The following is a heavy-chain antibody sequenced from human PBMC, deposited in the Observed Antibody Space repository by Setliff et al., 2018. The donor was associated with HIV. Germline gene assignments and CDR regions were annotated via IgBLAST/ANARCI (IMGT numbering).Heavy chain of an antibody. Sequence: SVKVSCKASGDTLSIHPISWVRQAPGRGLDWMGGIIPAFGTANYAQKFQGRVTITTDESTTTVFMELTGLRSEDTAVYYCARDHLADYYFDYYGMDVWGQGTTVTVSS. CDR3: ARDHLADYYFDYYGMDV. V-gene: IGHV1-69*05. J-gene: IGHJ6*02. CDR1: GDTLSIHP. CDR2: IIPAFGTA. D-gene: IGHD3-22*01.